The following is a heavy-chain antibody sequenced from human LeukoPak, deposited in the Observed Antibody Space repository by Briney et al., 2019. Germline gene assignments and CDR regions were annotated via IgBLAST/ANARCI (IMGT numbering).Heavy chain of an antibody. CDR2: IYSGGST. CDR1: GFTVSSNY. D-gene: IGHD6-19*01. CDR3: ARDQRSSGWDRWFDP. J-gene: IGHJ5*02. V-gene: IGHV3-66*01. Sequence: GGSLRLSCAASGFTVSSNYMSWVRQAPGKGLEWVSVIYSGGSTYYADSVKGRFTISRDNSKNTLYLQMNSLRAEDTAVYYCARDQRSSGWDRWFDPWGQGTLVTVSS.